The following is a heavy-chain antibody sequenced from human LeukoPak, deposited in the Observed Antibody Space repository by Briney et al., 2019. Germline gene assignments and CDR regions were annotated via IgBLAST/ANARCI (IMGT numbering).Heavy chain of an antibody. V-gene: IGHV1-8*01. CDR2: MNPDSGDT. CDR3: AREAIVESKDAFDI. Sequence: ASVKVSCKASGYIFSSYDINWVRQDTGQGLEWVGWMNPDSGDTGYAQKFRGRVTMTRNTSINTAYMELSSLRSEDTAVYYCAREAIVESKDAFDIWGQGTTVIVSP. J-gene: IGHJ3*02. CDR1: GYIFSSYD. D-gene: IGHD2-15*01.